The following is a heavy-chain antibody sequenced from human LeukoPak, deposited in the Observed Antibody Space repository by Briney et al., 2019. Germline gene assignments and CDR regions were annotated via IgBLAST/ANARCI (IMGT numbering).Heavy chain of an antibody. Sequence: GESLKISCKGSGXSFTSYWIGWVRQMPGKGLEWMGIIYPGDSDTRYSPSFQGHVTISADKSISTAYLQWSSLKASDTAMYYCARLNTMILRAFDIWGQGTMVTVSS. CDR1: GXSFTSYW. CDR2: IYPGDSDT. D-gene: IGHD3-22*01. V-gene: IGHV5-51*01. J-gene: IGHJ3*02. CDR3: ARLNTMILRAFDI.